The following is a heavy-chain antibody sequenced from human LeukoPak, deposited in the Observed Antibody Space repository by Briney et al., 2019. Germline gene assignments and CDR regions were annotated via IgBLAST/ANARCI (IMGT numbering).Heavy chain of an antibody. Sequence: GGSLRLSCAASGFTFSSYWMHWVRQAPGKGLVWVSRINSDGGSTSYADSVKGRFTISRDNAKNTLYLQMNSLRAEDTAVYYCARKEAYSSSDYYYYGMDVWGQGTTVTVSS. CDR1: GFTFSSYW. J-gene: IGHJ6*02. D-gene: IGHD6-6*01. CDR2: INSDGGST. CDR3: ARKEAYSSSDYYYYGMDV. V-gene: IGHV3-74*01.